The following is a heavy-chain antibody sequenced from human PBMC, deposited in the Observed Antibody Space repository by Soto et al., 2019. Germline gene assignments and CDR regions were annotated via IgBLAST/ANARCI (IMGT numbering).Heavy chain of an antibody. CDR3: AMNEREDAFDI. CDR2: ISYDGSNK. V-gene: IGHV3-30-3*01. J-gene: IGHJ3*02. D-gene: IGHD1-1*01. CDR1: GFTFSSYA. Sequence: QVQLVESGGGVVQPGRSLRLSCAASGFTFSSYAMHWVRQAPGKGLEWVAVISYDGSNKYYEDSVKGRFTISRDNSKNTLYLQMNSLRAEDTAVYYCAMNEREDAFDIWGQGTMVTVSS.